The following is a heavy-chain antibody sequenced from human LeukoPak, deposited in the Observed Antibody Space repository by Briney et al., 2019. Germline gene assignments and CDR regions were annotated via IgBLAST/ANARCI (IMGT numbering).Heavy chain of an antibody. CDR2: INHDASEK. CDR1: GLTFTNYW. J-gene: IGHJ5*02. Sequence: AGSLRLSCTASGLTFTNYWMIWVRQAPGKGLEWVANINHDASEKYYVGSVEGRFTISRDNAKNSLFLQMNSLRAEDTGVYYCATSSYSSSSSWGQGTLVTVSS. V-gene: IGHV3-7*01. CDR3: ATSSYSSSSS. D-gene: IGHD6-6*01.